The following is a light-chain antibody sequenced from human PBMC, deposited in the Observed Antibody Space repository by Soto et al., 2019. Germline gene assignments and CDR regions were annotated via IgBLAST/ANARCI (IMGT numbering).Light chain of an antibody. J-gene: IGLJ3*02. CDR1: SGHKYFA. CDR3: QTWGTGFRV. Sequence: QPVLTQSPSAPASLGASVRLTCTLTSGHKYFAIAWHQQQPEKVPRYLLKVNNDGSHIKGDGIPDRFSGSSSGAERYLTISSLQSEDEADYYCQTWGTGFRVFGGGTKLTVL. CDR2: VNNDGSH. V-gene: IGLV4-69*01.